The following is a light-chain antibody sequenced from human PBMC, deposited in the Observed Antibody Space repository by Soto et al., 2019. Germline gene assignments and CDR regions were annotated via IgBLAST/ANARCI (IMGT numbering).Light chain of an antibody. CDR1: QSLLHSNGYNY. CDR3: IQSLQTSHT. V-gene: IGKV2-28*01. J-gene: IGKJ2*01. Sequence: DIVMTQSPLSLPVTPGEPASISCRSSQSLLHSNGYNYLDWYLQKPGHSPQLLIYLGSLRASGVPDRFSGSGSGTDFTLKISRVEAEDVGIYYCIQSLQTSHTFGQGTKLEIK. CDR2: LGS.